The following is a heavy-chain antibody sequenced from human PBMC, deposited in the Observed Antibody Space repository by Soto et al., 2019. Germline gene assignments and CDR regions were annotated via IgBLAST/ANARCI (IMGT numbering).Heavy chain of an antibody. Sequence: GGSLRLSCAASGFTFSSYAMSWVRQAPGKGLEWVSAISGSGGSTYYADSVKGRFTISRDNSKNTLYLQMNSLRAEDTAVYYCAKVSFFAGCSGGSCYSWRLVYFQHWGQGTLVTVSS. CDR3: AKVSFFAGCSGGSCYSWRLVYFQH. D-gene: IGHD2-15*01. J-gene: IGHJ1*01. CDR2: ISGSGGST. V-gene: IGHV3-23*01. CDR1: GFTFSSYA.